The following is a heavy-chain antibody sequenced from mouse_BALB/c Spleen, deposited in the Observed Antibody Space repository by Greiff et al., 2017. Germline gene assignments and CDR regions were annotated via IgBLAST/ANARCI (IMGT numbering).Heavy chain of an antibody. J-gene: IGHJ3*01. V-gene: IGHV3-2*02. CDR2: ISYSGST. Sequence: EVQRVESGPGLVKPSQSLSLTCTVTGYSITSDYAWNWIRQFPGNKLEWMGYISYSGSTSYNPSLKSRISITRDTSKNQFFLQLNSVTTEDTATYYCARFDYERAWFAYWGQGTLVTVSA. CDR1: GYSITSDYA. CDR3: ARFDYERAWFAY. D-gene: IGHD2-4*01.